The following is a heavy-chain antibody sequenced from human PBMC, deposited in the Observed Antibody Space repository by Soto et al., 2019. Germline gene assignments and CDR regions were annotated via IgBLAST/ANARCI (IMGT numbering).Heavy chain of an antibody. Sequence: SETLSLTCTVSGGSISSGGYYWSWIRQHPGKGLEWIGYIYYSGSTYYNPSIQSRVTVSADTSKNQLTLKPSSAAAADTAVYFCAGFGEVPPYDFYYGMDVWGQETTVTVSS. CDR1: GGSISSGGYY. J-gene: IGHJ6*02. CDR3: AGFGEVPPYDFYYGMDV. CDR2: IYYSGST. D-gene: IGHD3-10*01. V-gene: IGHV4-31*03.